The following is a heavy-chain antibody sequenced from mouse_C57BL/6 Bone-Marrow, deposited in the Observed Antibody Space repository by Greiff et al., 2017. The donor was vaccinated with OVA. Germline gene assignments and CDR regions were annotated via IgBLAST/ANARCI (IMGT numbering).Heavy chain of an antibody. CDR1: GYAFSSYW. CDR3: ARQVLFYAMDY. D-gene: IGHD5-1*01. V-gene: IGHV1-80*01. Sequence: ESGAELVKPGASVKISCKASGYAFSSYWMNWVKQRPGKGLEWIGQIYPGDGDTNYNGKFKGKATLTADKSSSTAYMQLSSLTSEDSAVYFCARQVLFYAMDYWGQGTSVTVSS. CDR2: IYPGDGDT. J-gene: IGHJ4*01.